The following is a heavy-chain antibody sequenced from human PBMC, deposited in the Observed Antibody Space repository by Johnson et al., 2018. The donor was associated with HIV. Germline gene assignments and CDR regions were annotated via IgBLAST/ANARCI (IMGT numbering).Heavy chain of an antibody. V-gene: IGHV3-30*03. CDR1: GFTFSSYW. CDR2: ISYDGSNK. CDR3: ARDQFIVVVMGDAFDI. Sequence: VQLVESGGGLVQPGGSLRLSCAASGFTFSSYWMSWVRQAPGKGVEWVAVISYDGSNKYYADSVKGRFTISRDNSKNTLYLQMNSLRAEDTAVYYCARDQFIVVVMGDAFDIWGQGTMVTVSS. J-gene: IGHJ3*02. D-gene: IGHD2-21*01.